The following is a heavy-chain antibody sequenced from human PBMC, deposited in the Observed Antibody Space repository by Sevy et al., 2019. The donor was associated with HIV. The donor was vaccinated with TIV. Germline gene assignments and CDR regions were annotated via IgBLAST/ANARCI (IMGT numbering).Heavy chain of an antibody. CDR3: ASASLGELSSYYDYGMDV. CDR2: INPNSGGT. J-gene: IGHJ6*02. CDR1: GYTFTGYY. D-gene: IGHD3-16*02. V-gene: IGHV1-2*02. Sequence: ASVKVSCKASGYTFTGYYMHWVRQAPGQGLEWMGWINPNSGGTNYAQKFQGRVTMTRDTSISTAYMELSRLRSDDTAVYYCASASLGELSSYYDYGMDVWGQGTTVTVSS.